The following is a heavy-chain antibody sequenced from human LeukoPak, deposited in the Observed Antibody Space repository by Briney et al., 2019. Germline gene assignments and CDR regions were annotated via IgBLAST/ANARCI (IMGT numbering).Heavy chain of an antibody. CDR1: GGSISSYY. Sequence: SETVSLTCTVSGGSISSYYWSWIRQPPGKGLEWIGYIYYSGSTNYNPSLKSRVTISVDTSKNQFSLKLSSVTAADTAVYYCASDSAPYSSSWYHYYYYMDVWGKGTTVTVSS. V-gene: IGHV4-59*01. D-gene: IGHD6-13*01. CDR3: ASDSAPYSSSWYHYYYYMDV. J-gene: IGHJ6*03. CDR2: IYYSGST.